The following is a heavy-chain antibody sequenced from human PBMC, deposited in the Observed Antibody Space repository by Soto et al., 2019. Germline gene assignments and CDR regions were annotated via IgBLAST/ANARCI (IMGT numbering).Heavy chain of an antibody. V-gene: IGHV1-18*01. CDR1: GYTFSSYG. CDR2: ISPYNDNT. D-gene: IGHD6-13*01. J-gene: IGHJ4*02. Sequence: ASVKVSCKASGYTFSSYGISWVRQAPGQGLEWMGWISPYNDNTNYAQKVQGRVTMTTDTSTSTAYMELWGLGSDDTAVYYCARQGSSWYFDPHQFDYWGQGTLVTVSS. CDR3: ARQGSSWYFDPHQFDY.